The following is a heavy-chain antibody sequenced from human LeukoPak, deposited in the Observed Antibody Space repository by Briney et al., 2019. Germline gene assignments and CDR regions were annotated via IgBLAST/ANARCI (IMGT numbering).Heavy chain of an antibody. CDR3: AKNYGIFGVVNPNFDY. D-gene: IGHD3-3*01. CDR2: IRYDGSNK. J-gene: IGHJ4*02. V-gene: IGHV3-30*02. CDR1: GFTFSSYG. Sequence: GGSLRLSCAASGFTFSSYGMHWVRQAPGKGLEWVAFIRYDGSNKYYADSVKGRFTISRDNSKNTLYLQMNSLRAEDTAVYYCAKNYGIFGVVNPNFDYWGQGTLVTVSS.